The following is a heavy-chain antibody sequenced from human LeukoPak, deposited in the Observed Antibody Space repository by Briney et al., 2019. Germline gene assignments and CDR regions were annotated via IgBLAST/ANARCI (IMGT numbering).Heavy chain of an antibody. CDR2: ISGSGGNT. J-gene: IGHJ4*02. CDR1: GFTFNSYA. D-gene: IGHD5-24*01. V-gene: IGHV3-23*01. Sequence: GGSLRLSCAASGFTFNSYAMSWVLQAPGKGLEWVSSISGSGGNTYYADSVKGRFTISRDNSKNTLYLQMNSLRAEDTAVYYCANEMATTIWGQGTLVTVSS. CDR3: ANEMATTI.